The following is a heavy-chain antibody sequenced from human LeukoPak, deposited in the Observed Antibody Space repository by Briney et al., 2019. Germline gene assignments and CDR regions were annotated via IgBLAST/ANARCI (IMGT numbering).Heavy chain of an antibody. CDR2: IYYSGST. J-gene: IGHJ4*02. D-gene: IGHD6-19*01. Sequence: SETLSLTCTVSGGSISSSTYYWGRIRQPPGKGLEWIGSIYYSGSTYYNPSLKSRVTISVDTSKNQFSLKLRFVTAADTAVYYCARHPRWYSSGWLYYFDSWGQGTLVTVSS. V-gene: IGHV4-39*01. CDR1: GGSISSSTYY. CDR3: ARHPRWYSSGWLYYFDS.